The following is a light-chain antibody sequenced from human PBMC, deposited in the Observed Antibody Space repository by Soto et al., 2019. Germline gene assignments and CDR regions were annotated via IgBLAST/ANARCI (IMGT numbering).Light chain of an antibody. V-gene: IGKV1-5*01. J-gene: IGKJ1*01. CDR2: GAS. Sequence: DIPMTQSPSTLSASVGDRVTITCRASQSISNWLAWYQQKPGKAPKLLIHGASSLDSGVPSRFSGSGSGTEFTLTISSLQPDDFATYYCQQYNSYSRTFGQGTKVEIK. CDR1: QSISNW. CDR3: QQYNSYSRT.